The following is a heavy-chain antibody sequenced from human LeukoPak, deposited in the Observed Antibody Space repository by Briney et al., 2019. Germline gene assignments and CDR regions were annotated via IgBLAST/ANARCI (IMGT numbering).Heavy chain of an antibody. CDR3: ALAIGVVTIDAFDI. Sequence: SETLSLTCAVYGGSFSGYYWSWIRQPPGKGLEWIGEINHSGSTNYNPSLKSRVTISVDTSKNQFSLKLSSVTAADTAVYYCALAIGVVTIDAFDIWGRGTMVTVSS. CDR1: GGSFSGYY. D-gene: IGHD3-3*01. V-gene: IGHV4-34*01. CDR2: INHSGST. J-gene: IGHJ3*02.